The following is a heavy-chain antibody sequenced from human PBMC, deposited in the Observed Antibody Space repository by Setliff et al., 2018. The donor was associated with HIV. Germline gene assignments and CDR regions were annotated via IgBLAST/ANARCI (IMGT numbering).Heavy chain of an antibody. CDR1: GYTFTSYY. D-gene: IGHD2-15*01. CDR3: ARENPADIVVVVAATPGVYFDY. V-gene: IGHV1-46*01. CDR2: INPSGGST. J-gene: IGHJ4*02. Sequence: ASVKVSCKASGYTFTSYYMHWVRQAPGQGLEWMGIINPSGGSTSYAQKFQGRVTMTRDTSTSTVYMELSSLRSEDTAVYYCARENPADIVVVVAATPGVYFDYWGQGTLVTVS.